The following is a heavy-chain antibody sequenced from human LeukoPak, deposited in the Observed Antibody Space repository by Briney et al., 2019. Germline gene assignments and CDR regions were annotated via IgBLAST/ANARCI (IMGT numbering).Heavy chain of an antibody. CDR2: ITTRSSYI. V-gene: IGHV3-21*01. J-gene: IGHJ6*02. CDR3: ARELDCSSTSCFTGMDV. CDR1: GFTFSSYS. D-gene: IGHD2-2*02. Sequence: GSLRLSCAASGFTFSSYSMIWVRQAPGKGLEWVSSITTRSSYIFYADSVKGRFTISRDNAKDSLYLQMNSLRAGDTAVYYCARELDCSSTSCFTGMDVWGQGTTVTVSS.